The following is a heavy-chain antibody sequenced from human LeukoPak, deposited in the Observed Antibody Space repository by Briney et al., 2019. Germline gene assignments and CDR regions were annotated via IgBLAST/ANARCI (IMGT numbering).Heavy chain of an antibody. CDR1: GFTFSSYS. Sequence: GGSLRLSCAASGFTFSSYSMNWVRQAPGKGLEWVSYIRRSSGPIYYADSVKGRFSISRDNSKNTLYLQMDSLRGEDTAVYYCAKDFRIGYSAHFDYWGQGALVTVSS. J-gene: IGHJ4*02. D-gene: IGHD2-21*01. V-gene: IGHV3-48*01. CDR3: AKDFRIGYSAHFDY. CDR2: IRRSSGPI.